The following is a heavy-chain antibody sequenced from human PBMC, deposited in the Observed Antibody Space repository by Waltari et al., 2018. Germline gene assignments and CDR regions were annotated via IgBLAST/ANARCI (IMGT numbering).Heavy chain of an antibody. D-gene: IGHD6-19*01. Sequence: EVQLVESGGYLVQPGGSLRLSCAPSGFGFSSYAIHWVRKAPGKGLEYVSGISNNGGTTYYTNSVKGRFTISRDNLNNRLYLQMGSLRPEDTAVYYCARGGWESSGWPFDYWGQGTLVTVSS. V-gene: IGHV3-64*01. CDR1: GFGFSSYA. J-gene: IGHJ4*02. CDR2: ISNNGGTT. CDR3: ARGGWESSGWPFDY.